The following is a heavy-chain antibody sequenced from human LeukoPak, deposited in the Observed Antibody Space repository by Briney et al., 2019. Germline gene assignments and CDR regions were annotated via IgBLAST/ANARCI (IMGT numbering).Heavy chain of an antibody. V-gene: IGHV1-2*02. D-gene: IGHD3-3*01. CDR3: ARDGGDYDFWSGVS. CDR1: GYTFTSYG. CDR2: INPNSGGT. J-gene: IGHJ4*02. Sequence: ASVKVSCKASGYTFTSYGISWVRQAPGQGLEWMGWINPNSGGTNYAQKFQGRVTMTRDTSISTAYMELSRLRSDDTAVYYCARDGGDYDFWSGVSWGQGTLVTVSS.